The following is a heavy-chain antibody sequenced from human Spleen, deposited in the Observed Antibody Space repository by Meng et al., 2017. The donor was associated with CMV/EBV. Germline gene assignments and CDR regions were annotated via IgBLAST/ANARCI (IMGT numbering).Heavy chain of an antibody. D-gene: IGHD6-13*01. CDR2: ISSSGSTI. V-gene: IGHV3-48*04. J-gene: IGHJ5*02. CDR3: ARVALGAAAVTGWFDP. CDR1: GFTFSNYW. Sequence: GGSLRLSCAASGFTFSNYWMSWVRQAPGKGLEWVSYISSSGSTIYYADSVKGRFTISRDNAKNSLYLQMNSLRAEDTAVYYCARVALGAAAVTGWFDPWGQGTLVTVSS.